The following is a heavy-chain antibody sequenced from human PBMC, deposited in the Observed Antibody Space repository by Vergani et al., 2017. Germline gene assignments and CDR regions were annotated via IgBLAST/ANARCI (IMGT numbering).Heavy chain of an antibody. V-gene: IGHV4-59*13. J-gene: IGHJ6*01. CDR3: ARVMYRDEASTGYRCEGMDI. CDR1: GGSFNTYY. D-gene: IGHD3-9*01. Sequence: QVQLEESGPGLVKPSETLSLTCTVSGGSFNTYYWSWIRQSPGKGLEWIGYIYSTGSTNYNPSLNSRVTMSVDTSKNQFSLKLRSVTAADTAVYFCARVMYRDEASTGYRCEGMDIWGQGTTVTISS. CDR2: IYSTGST.